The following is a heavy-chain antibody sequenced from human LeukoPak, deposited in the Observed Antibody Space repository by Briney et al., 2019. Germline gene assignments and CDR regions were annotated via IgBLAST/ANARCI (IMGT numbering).Heavy chain of an antibody. D-gene: IGHD3-22*01. CDR1: GYTFTSYY. Sequence: GASVKVSCKASGYTFTSYYMHWVRQAPGQGLEWMGIINPSGGSTSYAQKFQGRVTMTRDTSTSTVYMELSSLRSEDTAVYYCASPNYYDGRGSLLSFFYWGQGTLVTVSS. J-gene: IGHJ4*02. CDR2: INPSGGST. V-gene: IGHV1-46*01. CDR3: ASPNYYDGRGSLLSFFY.